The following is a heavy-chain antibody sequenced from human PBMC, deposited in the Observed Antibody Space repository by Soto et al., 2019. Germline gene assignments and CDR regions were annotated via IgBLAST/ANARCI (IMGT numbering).Heavy chain of an antibody. CDR2: IKPDGSET. Sequence: SLRLSCAASGLPFSGHWMTWVRQTPGEGLQWVAAIKPDGSETFYVDSVKGRFTISRDNARNSLFLQMDSLRAEDTAVYYCTSRPSGMTYHAVFDFWGQGTLVTVSS. V-gene: IGHV3-7*03. CDR1: GLPFSGHW. D-gene: IGHD2-21*02. CDR3: TSRPSGMTYHAVFDF. J-gene: IGHJ4*02.